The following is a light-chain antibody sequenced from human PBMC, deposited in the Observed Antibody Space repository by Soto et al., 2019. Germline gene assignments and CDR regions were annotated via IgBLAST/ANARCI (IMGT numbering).Light chain of an antibody. CDR2: LGS. V-gene: IGKV2-28*01. CDR3: MQALQTPWT. CDR1: SGLLHSNGYNY. J-gene: IGKJ1*01. Sequence: DVVMAQTPLSLPVRPRRLASFSSMALSGLLHSNGYNYLDWYLQKPGQSPQLLIYLGSNRASGVPDRFSGSGSGTDFTLKISRVEAEDVGVYYCMQALQTPWTFGQGTKVAI.